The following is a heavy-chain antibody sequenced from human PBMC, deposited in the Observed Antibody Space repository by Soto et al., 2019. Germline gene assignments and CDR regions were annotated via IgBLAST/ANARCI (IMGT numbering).Heavy chain of an antibody. V-gene: IGHV1-46*01. CDR3: ARDGMVAATPRPYYYYYGMDV. Sequence: GASVKVSCKASGYTFTSYYMHWVRQAPGQGLEWMGIINPSGGSTSYAQKFQGRVTMTRDTSTSTVYMELSSLRSEDTAVYYCARDGMVAATPRPYYYYYGMDVWGQGTTVTVSS. CDR1: GYTFTSYY. D-gene: IGHD2-15*01. CDR2: INPSGGST. J-gene: IGHJ6*02.